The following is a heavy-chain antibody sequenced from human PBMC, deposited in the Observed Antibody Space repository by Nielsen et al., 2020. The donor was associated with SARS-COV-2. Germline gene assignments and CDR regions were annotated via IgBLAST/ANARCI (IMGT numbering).Heavy chain of an antibody. CDR1: GFTFDDYA. CDR2: ISWNSGSI. J-gene: IGHJ6*02. D-gene: IGHD1-26*01. V-gene: IGHV3-9*01. CDR3: ARDGRFVGATTPYYYYGMDV. Sequence: GGSLRLSCAASGFTFDDYAMHWVRQAPGKGLEWVSGISWNSGSIGYADSVKGRFTISRDNAKNSLYLQMNSLRAEDTALYYCARDGRFVGATTPYYYYGMDVWGQGTTVTVSS.